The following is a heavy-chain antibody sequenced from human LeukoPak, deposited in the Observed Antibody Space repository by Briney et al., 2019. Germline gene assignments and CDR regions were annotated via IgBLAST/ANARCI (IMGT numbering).Heavy chain of an antibody. Sequence: GGSLRLSCAASGFTFSSYAMSWVRQAPGKGLEWVSAISGSGGSTYYADSVKGRFTISRDNSKNTLYLQMNSLRAEDTAVYYCAKDGTYDFWSGYLFDYWGQGTLVTVSS. D-gene: IGHD3-3*01. CDR1: GFTFSSYA. CDR3: AKDGTYDFWSGYLFDY. J-gene: IGHJ4*02. V-gene: IGHV3-23*01. CDR2: ISGSGGST.